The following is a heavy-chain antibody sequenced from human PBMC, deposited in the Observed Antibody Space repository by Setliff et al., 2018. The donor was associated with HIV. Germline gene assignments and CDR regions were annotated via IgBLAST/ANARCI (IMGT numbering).Heavy chain of an antibody. D-gene: IGHD3-10*01. Sequence: SETLSLTCVVSDYSIGSGYYWGWVRQPPGRGLEWIGTIYQNGDTYYSPSLKSRLTISVDTSKNRFSLRLTSVTAADTGMYFCTREPMLRGLRHALDIWGQGTMVTVSS. CDR1: DYSIGSGYY. J-gene: IGHJ3*02. CDR3: TREPMLRGLRHALDI. V-gene: IGHV4-38-2*02. CDR2: IYQNGDT.